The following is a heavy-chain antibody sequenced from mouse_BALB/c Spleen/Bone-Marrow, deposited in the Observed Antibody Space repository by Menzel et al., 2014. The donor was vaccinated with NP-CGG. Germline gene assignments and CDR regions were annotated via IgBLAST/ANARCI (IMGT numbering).Heavy chain of an antibody. D-gene: IGHD2-2*01. Sequence: VQLQQSGPELVKPGASVKMSCKASGYTFTSYVVHWVKQKPGQGLEWIGNINPYNDDTMYNEKFKGKATLTSDKSSSTAYMELSSLTSEDSAVYYCARSLYGYDWYFDVLGAGTTVTVSS. CDR1: GYTFTSYV. V-gene: IGHV1-14*01. CDR3: ARSLYGYDWYFDV. J-gene: IGHJ1*01. CDR2: INPYNDDT.